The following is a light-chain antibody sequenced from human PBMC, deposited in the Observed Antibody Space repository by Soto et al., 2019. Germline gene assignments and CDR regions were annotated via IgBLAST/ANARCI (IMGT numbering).Light chain of an antibody. CDR1: QSVSSY. Sequence: EIVLTQSPATLSLSPGERATLSCRASQSVSSYLAWYQQKPGQAPRLLIYDASNRATGITARFSGSGSGTDFTLTISTLEPEDFSVYYCQQRSNWPLTFGHATNVDIK. CDR3: QQRSNWPLT. J-gene: IGKJ1*01. V-gene: IGKV3-11*01. CDR2: DAS.